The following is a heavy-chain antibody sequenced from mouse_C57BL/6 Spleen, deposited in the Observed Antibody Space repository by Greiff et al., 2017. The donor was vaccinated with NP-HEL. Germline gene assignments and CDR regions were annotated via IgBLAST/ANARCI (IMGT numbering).Heavy chain of an antibody. CDR1: GFTFTDYY. CDR2: IRNKANGYTT. CDR3: ARYRGPFDY. Sequence: EVKLVESGGGLVQPGGSLSLSCAASGFTFTDYYMSWVRQPPGKALEWLGFIRNKANGYTTEYSASVKGRFTISRDNSQSILYLQMNARRAEDSATYYCARYRGPFDYWGQGTTLTVSS. J-gene: IGHJ2*01. V-gene: IGHV7-3*01.